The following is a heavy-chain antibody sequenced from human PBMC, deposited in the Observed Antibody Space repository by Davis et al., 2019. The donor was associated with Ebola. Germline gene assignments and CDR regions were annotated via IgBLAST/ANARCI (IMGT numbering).Heavy chain of an antibody. CDR3: ARGEGYSYGLWYMDV. Sequence: PSETLSLTCAVSGGSISSGGYSWSWIRQPPGKGLEWIGYIYHSGSTYYNPSLKSRVTISVDRSKNQFSLKLSSVTAADTAVYYCARGEGYSYGLWYMDVWGKGTTVTVSS. J-gene: IGHJ6*03. CDR1: GGSISSGGYS. CDR2: IYHSGST. V-gene: IGHV4-30-2*01. D-gene: IGHD5-18*01.